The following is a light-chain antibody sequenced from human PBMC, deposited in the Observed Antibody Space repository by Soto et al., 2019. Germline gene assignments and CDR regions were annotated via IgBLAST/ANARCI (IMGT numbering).Light chain of an antibody. Sequence: DIVMTHSPDSLAVSLGERATINCKSSQSVLYSSNNKNYLAWYQQKPGQPPKLLIYWASTRESGVPDRFSGSGSGTDFTLTISSLQAENVAVYYCQQYYSTPLTFGPGTKVDIK. CDR1: QSVLYSSNNKNY. CDR2: WAS. V-gene: IGKV4-1*01. J-gene: IGKJ3*01. CDR3: QQYYSTPLT.